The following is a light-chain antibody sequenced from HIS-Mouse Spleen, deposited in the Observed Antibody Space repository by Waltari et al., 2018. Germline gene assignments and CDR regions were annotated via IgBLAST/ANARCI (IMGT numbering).Light chain of an antibody. J-gene: IGLJ2*01. V-gene: IGLV2-14*03. CDR1: SSDVGGYNY. CDR2: DVS. CDR3: SSYTSSSFNVV. Sequence: PGQSITISCTGTSSDVGGYNYVSWYQQHPGKAPKLMIYDVSNRPSGVSNRFPGSKSCNTAALTISGLQAEDEADYYCSSYTSSSFNVVFGGGTKLTVL.